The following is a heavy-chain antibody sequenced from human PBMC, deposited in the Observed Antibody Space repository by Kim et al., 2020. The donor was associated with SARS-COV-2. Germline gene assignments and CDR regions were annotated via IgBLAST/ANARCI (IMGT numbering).Heavy chain of an antibody. CDR2: IKQDGSEK. Sequence: GGSLRLSCAASGFTFSSYWMSWFRQAPGKGLEWVANIKQDGSEKYYVDSVKGRFTISRDNAKNSLYLQMNSLRAEDTAVYYCASVYGDYVRPYYYYGMDVWGQGTTVTVSS. CDR3: ASVYGDYVRPYYYYGMDV. CDR1: GFTFSSYW. V-gene: IGHV3-7*01. J-gene: IGHJ6*02. D-gene: IGHD4-17*01.